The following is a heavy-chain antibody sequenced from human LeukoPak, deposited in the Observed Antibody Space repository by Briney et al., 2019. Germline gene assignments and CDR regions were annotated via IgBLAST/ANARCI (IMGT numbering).Heavy chain of an antibody. D-gene: IGHD4-23*01. CDR1: GFTFSDYY. CDR2: ISSSGSTI. J-gene: IGHJ3*02. Sequence: PGGSLRLSCAASGFTFSDYYMSWIRQAPGKGPEWVSYISSSGSTIYYADSVKGRFTISRDNAKNSLYLQMNSLRAEDTAVYYCARGNGRGNSPDDAFDIWGQGTMVTVSS. CDR3: ARGNGRGNSPDDAFDI. V-gene: IGHV3-11*01.